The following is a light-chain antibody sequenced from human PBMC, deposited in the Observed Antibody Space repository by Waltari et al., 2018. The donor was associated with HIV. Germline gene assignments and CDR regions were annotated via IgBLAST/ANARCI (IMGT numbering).Light chain of an antibody. J-gene: IGLJ2*01. Sequence: QSALTQPPSASGSPGHSVTISCTGTSSDVGGYNYVSWYQQRPGKAPKLMIYEVSKRPSGVPDRFSGSKSGNTSALTVSGLQAEDEADYYCSSDAGSNNLVFGGGTKLTVL. CDR3: SSDAGSNNLV. CDR2: EVS. V-gene: IGLV2-8*01. CDR1: SSDVGGYNY.